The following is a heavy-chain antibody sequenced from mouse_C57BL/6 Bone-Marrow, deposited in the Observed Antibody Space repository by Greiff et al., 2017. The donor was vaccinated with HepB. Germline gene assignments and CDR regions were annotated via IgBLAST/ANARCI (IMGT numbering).Heavy chain of an antibody. CDR2: IYPGDGDT. Sequence: QVTLKVSGPELVKPGASVKISCKASGYAFSSSWMNWVKQRPGKGLEWIGRIYPGDGDTNYNGKFKGKATLTADKSSSTAYMQLSSLTSEDSAVYFCARWGKRFAYWGQGTLVTVSA. J-gene: IGHJ3*01. CDR1: GYAFSSSW. V-gene: IGHV1-82*01. CDR3: ARWGKRFAY.